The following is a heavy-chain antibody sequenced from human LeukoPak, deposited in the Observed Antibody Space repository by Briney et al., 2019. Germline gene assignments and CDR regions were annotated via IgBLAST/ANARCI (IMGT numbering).Heavy chain of an antibody. CDR2: MNPNSGNT. J-gene: IGHJ6*02. V-gene: IGHV1-8*01. CDR3: ARQTWNGKDV. Sequence: ASVNVSFTASGYTFPSYDINWVRQATGQGLEWMGWMNPNSGNTGYAQKFQGRVTMTRNTSISTAYMELSSLRSEDTAVYYCARQTWNGKDVWGQGTTVTVSS. D-gene: IGHD1-1*01. CDR1: GYTFPSYD.